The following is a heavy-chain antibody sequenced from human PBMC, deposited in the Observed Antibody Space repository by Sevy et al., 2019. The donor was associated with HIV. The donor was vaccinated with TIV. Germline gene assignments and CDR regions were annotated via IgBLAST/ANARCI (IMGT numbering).Heavy chain of an antibody. D-gene: IGHD3-3*01. CDR3: AKELDPAQGSRVEVIFRSLKGFDV. CDR2: ISGIGSST. J-gene: IGHJ3*01. CDR1: GFTFNTHA. V-gene: IGHV3-23*01. Sequence: GGSLRLSCAASGFTFNTHAMNWVRQAPGKGLEWVSVISGIGSSTYYADSVKGRFTISRDNSKNTLYLKMNSLRADDKAVYYCAKELDPAQGSRVEVIFRSLKGFDVWGQGTMVTVSS.